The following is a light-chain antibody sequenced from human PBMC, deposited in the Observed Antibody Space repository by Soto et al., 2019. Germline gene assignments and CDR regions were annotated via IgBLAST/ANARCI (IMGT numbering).Light chain of an antibody. CDR1: QSVSSN. J-gene: IGKJ4*01. Sequence: EIVMTQSPATLSVSPGERATLSCRASQSVSSNLAWYQQKPGQAPRLLIYGASTRATGIPARFSGSGSGTEFTLTISSLQSEDFAFYYCQQYNNWPHTFGGGTKVEIK. V-gene: IGKV3-15*01. CDR3: QQYNNWPHT. CDR2: GAS.